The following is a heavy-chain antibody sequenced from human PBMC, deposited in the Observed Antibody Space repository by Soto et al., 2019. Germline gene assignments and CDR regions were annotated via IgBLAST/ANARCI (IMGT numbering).Heavy chain of an antibody. D-gene: IGHD2-21*01. V-gene: IGHV3-23*01. CDR3: AKDAVYNDGLWLMDS. Sequence: GGSLRLSCVASGFPFSSYAMSWVRQTPGKGLEWVSGISGSGGRTYYADSVKGRFTISKDNSKNTLYLQMDNLRDEDTAVYYCAKDAVYNDGLWLMDSWGQGTLVTVSS. J-gene: IGHJ5*02. CDR1: GFPFSSYA. CDR2: ISGSGGRT.